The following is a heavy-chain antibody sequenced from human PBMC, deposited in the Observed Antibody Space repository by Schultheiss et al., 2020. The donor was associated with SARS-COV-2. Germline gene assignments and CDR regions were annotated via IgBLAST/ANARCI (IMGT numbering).Heavy chain of an antibody. Sequence: SETLSLTCAVYGGSFSGYYWSWIRQPPGKGLEWIGYIYYSGSTNYNPSLKSRVTISVDTSKNQFSLKLSSVTAADTAVYYCARGRYYGSGVYWGQGTLVTVSS. J-gene: IGHJ4*02. V-gene: IGHV4-59*08. CDR3: ARGRYYGSGVY. CDR1: GGSFSGYY. D-gene: IGHD3-10*01. CDR2: IYYSGST.